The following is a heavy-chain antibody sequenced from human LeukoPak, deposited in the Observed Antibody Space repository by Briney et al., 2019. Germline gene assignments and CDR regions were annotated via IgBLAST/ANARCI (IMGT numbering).Heavy chain of an antibody. CDR1: GFTFTTYW. Sequence: GGSLRLSCAASGFTFTTYWMHWVRQAPGKGLVWVSHINSDGSITSYADSVKGRFTISRDNAKNSLYLQMSSLRAEDTAVYYCARTNYNWNSNPHAMDVWGPGTTVTVSS. CDR3: ARTNYNWNSNPHAMDV. J-gene: IGHJ6*02. CDR2: INSDGSIT. D-gene: IGHD1-7*01. V-gene: IGHV3-74*01.